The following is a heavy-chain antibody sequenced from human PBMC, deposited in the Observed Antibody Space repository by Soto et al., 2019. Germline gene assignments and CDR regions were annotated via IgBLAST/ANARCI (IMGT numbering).Heavy chain of an antibody. J-gene: IGHJ4*02. CDR1: GFNFISYG. D-gene: IGHD6-13*01. V-gene: IGHV1-18*01. CDR2: ISGYNGNT. CDR3: VRDIASADGYYFDY. Sequence: QVQLVQSGAEVKKPGASVKVSCKAAGFNFISYGISWVRQAPGQGLQWMGWISGYNGNTRYKQTFQGRVTMTRDTSTGTAYMELRSLRADDTAVYYCVRDIASADGYYFDYWGQGTLVTVSS.